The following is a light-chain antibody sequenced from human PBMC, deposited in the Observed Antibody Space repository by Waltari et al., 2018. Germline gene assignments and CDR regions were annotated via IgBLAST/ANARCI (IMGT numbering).Light chain of an antibody. Sequence: QSVLTQPPSVSGAPGQRVSISCTGSSTNIGAGYDVHWYQQVPGSAPKLLIFNMNNRPPGFPDQFSGSKSGTSASLAITGLQAEDEADYYCQSSDSSLRGSMFGGGTRLTVL. CDR1: STNIGAGYD. V-gene: IGLV1-40*01. J-gene: IGLJ3*02. CDR2: NMN. CDR3: QSSDSSLRGSM.